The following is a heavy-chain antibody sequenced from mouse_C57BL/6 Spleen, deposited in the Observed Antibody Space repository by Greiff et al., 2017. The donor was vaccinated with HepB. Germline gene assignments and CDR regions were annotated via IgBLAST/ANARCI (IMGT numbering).Heavy chain of an antibody. V-gene: IGHV2-6-1*01. CDR2: IWSDGST. CDR1: GFSLTSYG. D-gene: IGHD3-3*01. CDR3: ARHLGGNYYAMDY. Sequence: VKLVESGPGLVAPSQSLSITCTVSGFSLTSYGVHWVRQPPGKGLEWLVVIWSDGSTTYNSALKSRLSISKDNSKSQVFLKMNSLQTDDTAMYYCARHLGGNYYAMDYWGQGTSVTVSS. J-gene: IGHJ4*01.